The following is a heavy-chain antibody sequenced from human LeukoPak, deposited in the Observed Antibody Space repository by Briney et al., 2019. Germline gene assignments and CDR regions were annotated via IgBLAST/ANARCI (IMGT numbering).Heavy chain of an antibody. CDR1: GYSIDSGYS. J-gene: IGHJ4*02. V-gene: IGHV4-38-2*01. CDR2: ISHSGTT. D-gene: IGHD3-10*01. Sequence: SETLSLTCAVSGYSIDSGYSWGWIRQPPGKGLEFIGTISHSGTTYYNPSLKSRLTLSADTSKNQFSLKMTSVTAADTATYYCARVYYGSGSYLPLEYWGPGILVTASS. CDR3: ARVYYGSGSYLPLEY.